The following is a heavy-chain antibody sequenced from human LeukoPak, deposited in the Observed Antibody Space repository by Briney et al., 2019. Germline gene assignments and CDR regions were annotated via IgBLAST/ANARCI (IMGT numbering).Heavy chain of an antibody. CDR2: IYYSGST. CDR3: ARVEIYYDSSGYYGNYYFDY. D-gene: IGHD3-22*01. Sequence: SETLSLTCTVSGGSISSGGYYWSWIRQHPGKGLEWNGYIYYSGSTYYNPSLKSRVTISVDTSRNQFSLKLSSVTAADTAVYYCARVEIYYDSSGYYGNYYFDYWGQGTLVTVSS. CDR1: GGSISSGGYY. V-gene: IGHV4-31*03. J-gene: IGHJ4*02.